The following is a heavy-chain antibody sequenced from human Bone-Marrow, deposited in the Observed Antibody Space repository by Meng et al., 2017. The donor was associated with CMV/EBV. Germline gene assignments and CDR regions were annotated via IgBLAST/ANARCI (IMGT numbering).Heavy chain of an antibody. J-gene: IGHJ3*02. D-gene: IGHD6-13*01. CDR2: INPSGGST. CDR3: ARGGAAAIRPLHFDAFDI. CDR1: GYTFTSYY. V-gene: IGHV1-46*01. Sequence: ASVKVSCKASGYTFTSYYMHWVRQAPGQGLEWRGIINPSGGSTSYAQKFQGRVTMTRDTSTSKVYMELSSMRSEDTAVYYCARGGAAAIRPLHFDAFDIWGQGTMITVSS.